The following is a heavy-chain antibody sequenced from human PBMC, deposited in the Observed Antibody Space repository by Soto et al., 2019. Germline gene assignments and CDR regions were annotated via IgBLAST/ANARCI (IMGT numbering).Heavy chain of an antibody. Sequence: EVQLLESGGGLVQPGGSLRLSCAASGFTFSSYAMSWVRQAPGKGLEWVSAITASGAATYYADSVKGRFTLSRDNSKSTLYLQMNSLRAEDTAVYYCAKDQYSIGWELDYWGQGTLVTVSS. D-gene: IGHD6-19*01. J-gene: IGHJ4*02. CDR2: ITASGAAT. V-gene: IGHV3-23*01. CDR1: GFTFSSYA. CDR3: AKDQYSIGWELDY.